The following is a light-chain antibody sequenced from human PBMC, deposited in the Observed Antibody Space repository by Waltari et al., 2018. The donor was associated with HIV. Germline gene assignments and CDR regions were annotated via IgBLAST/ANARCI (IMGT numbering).Light chain of an antibody. J-gene: IGKJ4*01. CDR1: QSLLSRNGNNY. CDR2: VGS. CDR3: MQALEAPLT. V-gene: IGKV2-28*01. Sequence: DVVMTQSPLSLRVTPGEPASISCRSSQSLLSRNGNNYLDWYLQKPGQSPQLLIYVGSNRASGVPDRFSGSGSGTDFTLKISRVESEDVGVYYCMQALEAPLTFGGGTKVQIK.